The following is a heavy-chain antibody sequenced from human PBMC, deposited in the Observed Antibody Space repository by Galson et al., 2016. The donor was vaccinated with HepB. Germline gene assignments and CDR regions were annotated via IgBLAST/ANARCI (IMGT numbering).Heavy chain of an antibody. J-gene: IGHJ6*02. CDR2: ISSSSSYI. CDR1: GFTFSSYS. V-gene: IGHV3-21*01. D-gene: IGHD3-3*01. Sequence: SLRLSCAASGFTFSSYSMNWVRQAPGKGLEWVSSISSSSSYIYYADSVKGRFTISSDNAKNSLYLQMNSLRAEDTAVYYCARAERLLRFLEWPYYYYGMDVWGQGTTVTVSS. CDR3: ARAERLLRFLEWPYYYYGMDV.